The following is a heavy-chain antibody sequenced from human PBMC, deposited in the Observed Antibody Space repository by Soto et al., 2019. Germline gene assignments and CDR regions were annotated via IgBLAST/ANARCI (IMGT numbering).Heavy chain of an antibody. J-gene: IGHJ6*02. CDR2: LKQGGGGT. V-gene: IGHV3-7*05. Sequence: PGGSLRLSCAASGFTFNTYWMAWVRQAPGKGLEWVAILKQGGGGTYYADSVKGRFTISRDNSKNTLYLQMNSLRAEDTAVYYCAKDMGGPPPAGITIFGVVISHLYYGMDVWGQGTTVTVSS. D-gene: IGHD3-3*01. CDR3: AKDMGGPPPAGITIFGVVISHLYYGMDV. CDR1: GFTFNTYW.